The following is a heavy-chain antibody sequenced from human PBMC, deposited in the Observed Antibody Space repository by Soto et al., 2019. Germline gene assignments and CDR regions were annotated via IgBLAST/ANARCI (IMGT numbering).Heavy chain of an antibody. CDR2: FDPEDGET. CDR1: GYTLTELS. CDR3: DTRSWVFYPYYYYYYVLYL. Sequence: ASVKLSCKVSGYTLTELSMHWVRQAPGKGLEWMGGFDPEDGETIYAQKFQGRVTMTEDTSTDTAYMELSSLRSEDTAVYYSDTRSWVFYPYYYYYYVLYLCGHGSTVTVSS. D-gene: IGHD6-13*01. V-gene: IGHV1-24*01. J-gene: IGHJ6*02.